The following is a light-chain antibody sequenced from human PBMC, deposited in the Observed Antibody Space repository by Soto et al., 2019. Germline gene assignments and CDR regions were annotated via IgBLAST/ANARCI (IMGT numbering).Light chain of an antibody. Sequence: DIQMTQSPSSVSASIGDTVTITCRASEDINVYLNWYQQKPGEVPKLLIYSASTLHSGVPSRFTGSGSETDLTLTIRSLQPEDFATYYCQHGYVAPYSFGQGTKVDI. CDR3: QHGYVAPYS. J-gene: IGKJ2*03. CDR2: SAS. CDR1: EDINVY. V-gene: IGKV1-39*01.